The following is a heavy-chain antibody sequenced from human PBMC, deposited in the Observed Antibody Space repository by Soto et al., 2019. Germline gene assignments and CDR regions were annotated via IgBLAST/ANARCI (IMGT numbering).Heavy chain of an antibody. CDR1: GYTFTSYD. CDR3: ARGIAAAGTDHLDY. V-gene: IGHV1-8*01. CDR2: MNPNSGNT. J-gene: IGHJ4*02. D-gene: IGHD6-13*01. Sequence: QVQLVQSGAEVKKPGASVKVSCKASGYTFTSYDINWVRHATGQGLAWMGWMNPNSGNTGYAQKFQGRVTMTRNTSISTDYMELSSLRSEDTAVYYCARGIAAAGTDHLDYWGQGTLVTVSS.